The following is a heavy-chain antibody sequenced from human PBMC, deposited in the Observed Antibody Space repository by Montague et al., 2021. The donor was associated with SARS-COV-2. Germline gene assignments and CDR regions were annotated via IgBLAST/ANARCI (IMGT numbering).Heavy chain of an antibody. CDR1: GDSINSSY. CDR2: IYYRGST. CDR3: AREDRWNWFDP. Sequence: SETLSLTCTVSGDSINSSYRSWIRQPPGKGLEWIGYIYYRGSTNYNPSLETRVTISVDPSKNQFSLELSSVTAADTAVYYCAREDRWNWFDPWGQGTLVIVSS. D-gene: IGHD5-24*01. V-gene: IGHV4-59*01. J-gene: IGHJ5*02.